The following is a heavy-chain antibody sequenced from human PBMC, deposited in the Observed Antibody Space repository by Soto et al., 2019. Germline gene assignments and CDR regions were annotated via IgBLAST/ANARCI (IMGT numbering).Heavy chain of an antibody. CDR1: GFTVSSHA. CDR2: VTADGGT. CDR3: APHVSCSGGSCQYDAFAI. V-gene: IGHV3-23*01. D-gene: IGHD2-15*01. Sequence: EVRVLESGGGLVQRGGSLRLSCEGSGFTVSSHAMTWSRQAPGKGPEWVSTVTADGGTYYADSVKGRFAMSRDTSENTLYLQMNSLGAEDTAAYYCAPHVSCSGGSCQYDAFAIRGQGTMVTVSS. J-gene: IGHJ3*02.